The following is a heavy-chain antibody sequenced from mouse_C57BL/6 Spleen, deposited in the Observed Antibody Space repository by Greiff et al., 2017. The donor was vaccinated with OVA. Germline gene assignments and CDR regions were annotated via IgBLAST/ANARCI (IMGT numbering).Heavy chain of an antibody. J-gene: IGHJ2*01. V-gene: IGHV1-66*01. Sequence: VQGVESGPELVKPGASVKISCKASGYSFTSYYIHWVKQRPGQGLEWIGWIYPGSGNTKYNEKFKGKATLTADTSSSTAYMKLSSLTSEDSAVYYCARYNGYDEDYWGQGTTLTVSS. CDR2: IYPGSGNT. CDR1: GYSFTSYY. CDR3: ARYNGYDEDY. D-gene: IGHD2-2*01.